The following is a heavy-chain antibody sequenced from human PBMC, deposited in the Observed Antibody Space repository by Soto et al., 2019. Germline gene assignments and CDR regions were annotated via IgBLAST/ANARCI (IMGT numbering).Heavy chain of an antibody. J-gene: IGHJ3*02. CDR2: ISSSSSSSSSTI. CDR3: AGAFDM. CDR1: GFAISTYN. Sequence: PGGSLRLSCAASGFAISTYNMNWVRQAPGKGLEWVSYISSSSSSSSSTIYYADSVGGRFTISRDSAKNSIFLQMDSLRAEDTAVYYCAGAFDMWGQGTMVTVSS. V-gene: IGHV3-48*01.